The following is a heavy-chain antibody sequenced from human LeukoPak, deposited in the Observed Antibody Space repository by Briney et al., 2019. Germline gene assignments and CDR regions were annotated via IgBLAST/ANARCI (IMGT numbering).Heavy chain of an antibody. D-gene: IGHD3-9*01. CDR3: ARGRLKAHDIDN. V-gene: IGHV3-48*02. CDR2: ISSSSITV. Sequence: GGSLRLSCAASGFTFSDYRMNWVRQAPGKGLEWVSDISSSSITVYADSVKGRFTISRDNAKNSLYLQMNSLRDEDTAVYYCARGRLKAHDIDNWGQGTLVTVSS. J-gene: IGHJ4*02. CDR1: GFTFSDYR.